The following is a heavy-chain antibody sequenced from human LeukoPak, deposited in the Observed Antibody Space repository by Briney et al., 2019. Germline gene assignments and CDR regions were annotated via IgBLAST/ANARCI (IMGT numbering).Heavy chain of an antibody. CDR2: IRYDGSNT. V-gene: IGHV3-30*02. D-gene: IGHD3-10*01. CDR1: GFIFSGYG. CDR3: AKGLYGSGPGGIDY. Sequence: GGSLRLSCAASGFIFSGYGIHWVRQAPGKGLEWVAFIRYDGSNTHYADSVKGRFTISKDNSKNTLYLQMNSLRGEDTAVYYCAKGLYGSGPGGIDYWGQGALVTVSS. J-gene: IGHJ4*02.